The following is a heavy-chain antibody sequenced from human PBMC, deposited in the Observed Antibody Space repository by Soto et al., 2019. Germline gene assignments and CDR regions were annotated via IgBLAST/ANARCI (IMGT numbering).Heavy chain of an antibody. J-gene: IGHJ4*02. V-gene: IGHV1-69*01. CDR1: GGTFSSYA. CDR2: IIPIFGTA. Sequence: QVQLVQSGAEVKKPGSSVKVSCKASGGTFSSYAISWVRQAPGQGLEWMGGIIPIFGTANYAQKFQGRVTITADESTSTAYMELSSLRSEDTAVYYCASGGIPSGSPFYDLYKDYWGQGTLVTVSS. D-gene: IGHD3-3*01. CDR3: ASGGIPSGSPFYDLYKDY.